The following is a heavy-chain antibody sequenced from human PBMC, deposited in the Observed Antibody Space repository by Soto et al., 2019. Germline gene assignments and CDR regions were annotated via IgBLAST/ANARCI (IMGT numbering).Heavy chain of an antibody. V-gene: IGHV3-23*01. CDR3: ARRV. J-gene: IGHJ4*02. CDR2: ISAGGDRT. CDR1: GFTFSHYP. Sequence: EVQVSESGGGLVQPGGSLRLSCATSGFTFSHYPMNWVRQAPGKGLEWVSGISAGGDRTYYADSVKGRFNIFRDNSKNSVSLKMNSLRVEYTAVYYCARRVWGQGTLVTVSS.